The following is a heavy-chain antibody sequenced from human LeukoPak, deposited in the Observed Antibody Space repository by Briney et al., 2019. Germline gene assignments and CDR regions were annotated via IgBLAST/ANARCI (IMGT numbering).Heavy chain of an antibody. Sequence: GGSLTLSCAASGFTVSLNYMNWVRQAPGKGLEWVSILYSGSDTYYADSVKGRFTISRDSSKNMLFLHMNSLRAEDTAVYYCARVGDHFHWYLDLWGRGTLVTVSS. J-gene: IGHJ2*01. D-gene: IGHD3-3*02. V-gene: IGHV3-53*01. CDR1: GFTVSLNY. CDR2: LYSGSDT. CDR3: ARVGDHFHWYLDL.